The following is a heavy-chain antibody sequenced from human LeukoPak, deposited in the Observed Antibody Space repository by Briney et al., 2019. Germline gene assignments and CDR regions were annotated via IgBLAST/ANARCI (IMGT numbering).Heavy chain of an antibody. J-gene: IGHJ4*02. CDR3: APVRGGDYFDY. V-gene: IGHV1-2*02. CDR2: INPNSGDT. CDR1: GYTFTY. D-gene: IGHD2-2*01. Sequence: ASVKVSCKTSGYTFTYRHWVRQAPGQGLEWMGWINPNSGDTDYAQNFQGRVTMTRDTSISTAYMELSRLRSDDTAVYYCAPVRGGDYFDYWGQGTLVTVSS.